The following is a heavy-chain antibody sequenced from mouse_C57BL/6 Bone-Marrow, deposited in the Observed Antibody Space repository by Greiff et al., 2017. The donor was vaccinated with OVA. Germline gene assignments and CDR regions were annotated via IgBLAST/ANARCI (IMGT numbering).Heavy chain of an antibody. CDR1: GYTFTSYW. Sequence: EVQLQQSGTVLARPGASVKMSCKTSGYTFTSYWMHWVKQRPGQGLDWIGAIYPGNSDTSYNQKFKGKAKLTEVTSASTAYMELSSLTNEDSAVCFCTRGGEFIPPVVAPYYFDYWGQGTTLTVSS. D-gene: IGHD1-1*01. CDR3: TRGGEFIPPVVAPYYFDY. CDR2: IYPGNSDT. V-gene: IGHV1-5*01. J-gene: IGHJ2*01.